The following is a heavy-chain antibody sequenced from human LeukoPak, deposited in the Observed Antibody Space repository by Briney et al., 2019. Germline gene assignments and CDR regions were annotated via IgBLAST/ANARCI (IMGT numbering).Heavy chain of an antibody. Sequence: GGSLRLSCAASVFTFSACSKNWVRQAPGKGLEWVSVISSDSAYIYYADSVKGRFTISRDNAKKSLYLQMNSLRDEDTAVYYCARTYHYDSSGYRENCFVPSGQGTLVTVSS. CDR2: ISSDSAYI. CDR1: VFTFSACS. J-gene: IGHJ5*02. D-gene: IGHD3-22*01. CDR3: ARTYHYDSSGYRENCFVP. V-gene: IGHV3-21*01.